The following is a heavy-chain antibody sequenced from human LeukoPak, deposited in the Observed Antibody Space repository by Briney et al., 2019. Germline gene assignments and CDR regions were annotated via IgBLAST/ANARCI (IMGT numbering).Heavy chain of an antibody. V-gene: IGHV3-30*04. CDR3: ASSVGATLDYYYYMDV. D-gene: IGHD1-26*01. J-gene: IGHJ6*03. CDR2: ISYDGSDN. Sequence: GGSLRLSCIVSGFTFSTYAMHWVRQAPGKGLQWVAVISYDGSDNYYADSVKGRFIISRDNSKNTLYLHMNGLRPEDTAVYNCASSVGATLDYYYYMDVWGKGTTVTVSS. CDR1: GFTFSTYA.